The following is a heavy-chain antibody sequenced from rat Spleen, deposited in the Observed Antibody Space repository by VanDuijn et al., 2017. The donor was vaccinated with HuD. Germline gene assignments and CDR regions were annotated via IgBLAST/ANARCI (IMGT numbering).Heavy chain of an antibody. Sequence: EVQLVESGGDLVQPGRSLKLSCAASGFTFSNYYMAWVRQAPTKGLEWVASISPSGGSTYYPDSVKGRFTISRDNAKNTLYLQMDSLRSEDTATYYCARPGGYFYSTYMGFVYWGQGTLVTVSS. J-gene: IGHJ3*01. CDR1: GFTFSNYY. V-gene: IGHV5-25*01. CDR2: ISPSGGST. CDR3: ARPGGYFYSTYMGFVY. D-gene: IGHD1-2*01.